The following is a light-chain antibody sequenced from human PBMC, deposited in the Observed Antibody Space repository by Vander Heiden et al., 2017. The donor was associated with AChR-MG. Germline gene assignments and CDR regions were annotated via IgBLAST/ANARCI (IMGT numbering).Light chain of an antibody. J-gene: IGLJ1*01. CDR2: DDS. V-gene: IGLV3-21*02. Sequence: SYVLTQPPSVSVAPGQTATITCGGNNIGGKNVHWYQQKTGQATVLVVYDDSDRPSGIPARFSGSNSENTATLTISEAEAGDEADYFCQVWDTSSDHGVFGTGTTLTVL. CDR3: QVWDTSSDHGV. CDR1: NIGGKN.